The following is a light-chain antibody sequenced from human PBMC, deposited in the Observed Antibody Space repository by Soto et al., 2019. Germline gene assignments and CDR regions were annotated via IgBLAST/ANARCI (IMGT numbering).Light chain of an antibody. V-gene: IGKV3-15*01. Sequence: EIVMTQSPATLSVSPGETATLSCRASRSLTNKLAWSQEKPGQAPRLLIYGASTRATGVPARFSGGASGTEFTLTISSLQSEDFAVYFCQQYSNWPLTFGGGTKVEIK. J-gene: IGKJ4*01. CDR1: RSLTNK. CDR2: GAS. CDR3: QQYSNWPLT.